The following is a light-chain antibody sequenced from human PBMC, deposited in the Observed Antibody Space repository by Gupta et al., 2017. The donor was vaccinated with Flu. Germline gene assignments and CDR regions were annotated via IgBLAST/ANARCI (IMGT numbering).Light chain of an antibody. CDR1: QGISSY. CDR2: AAS. J-gene: IGKJ2*01. CDR3: QQLNSYPRT. Sequence: PSFLSASVGDRVTITCRASQGISSYLAWYQQIPGSAPKLLIYAASTLQSGVPSRFSGSGSGTEFTLTISSLQPEDFATDDCQQLNSYPRTFGQGTKLEVK. V-gene: IGKV1-9*01.